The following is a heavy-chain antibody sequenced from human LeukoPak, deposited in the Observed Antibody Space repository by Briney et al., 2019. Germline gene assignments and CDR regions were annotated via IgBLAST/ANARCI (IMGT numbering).Heavy chain of an antibody. CDR3: AGASGSYGEGFDY. J-gene: IGHJ4*02. D-gene: IGHD1-26*01. CDR2: INPSGGST. Sequence: ASVKVSGKASGYTFTSYYMHWVRQAPGQGLEWMGIINPSGGSTSYAQKFQGRVTMTRDTPTSTVYMELSSLRSEDTAVYYCAGASGSYGEGFDYWGQGTLVTVSS. V-gene: IGHV1-46*03. CDR1: GYTFTSYY.